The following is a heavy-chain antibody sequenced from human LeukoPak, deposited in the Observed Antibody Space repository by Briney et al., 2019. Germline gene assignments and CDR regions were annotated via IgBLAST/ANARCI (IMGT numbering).Heavy chain of an antibody. CDR3: AREGVVPAAGVFDY. D-gene: IGHD2-2*01. Sequence: GGSLRLSCAASGFTFSSCGMHWVRQAPGKGLEWVAVIWYDGSNKYYADSVKGRFTISRDNSKNTLYLQMNSLRAEDTAVYYCAREGVVPAAGVFDYWGQGTLVTVSS. V-gene: IGHV3-33*01. CDR1: GFTFSSCG. J-gene: IGHJ4*02. CDR2: IWYDGSNK.